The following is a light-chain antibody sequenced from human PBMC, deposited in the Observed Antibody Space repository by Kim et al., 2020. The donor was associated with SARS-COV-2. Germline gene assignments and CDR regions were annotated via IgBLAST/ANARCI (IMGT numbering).Light chain of an antibody. CDR2: DAS. J-gene: IGKJ2*01. Sequence: EIVLTQSPATLSLSPGEMATLSCRTSQNINSHLVWYQHKAGQAPRLLIYDASTRVAGIPARFSGSGSETDFTLTISSLEPEDFAVYYCQRRDNWPPYTFGQGTKLEI. CDR1: QNINSH. CDR3: QRRDNWPPYT. V-gene: IGKV3-11*01.